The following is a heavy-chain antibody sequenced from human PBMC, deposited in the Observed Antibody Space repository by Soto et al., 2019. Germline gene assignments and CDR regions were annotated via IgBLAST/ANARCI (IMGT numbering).Heavy chain of an antibody. V-gene: IGHV1-18*04. CDR2: SGNT. D-gene: IGHD3-3*01. CDR3: ARGADDFSSGYYYEY. J-gene: IGHJ4*02. Sequence: QVQLVQSGAEVKKPGASVTVSCKASGYTFSRHGISWVRQAPGQGLEWMAWSGNTNYAQKFQGRLTLTTNPSTRTAYMELRSLRSDDTAVYYCARGADDFSSGYYYEYWGQGTLVIVSS. CDR1: GYTFSRHG.